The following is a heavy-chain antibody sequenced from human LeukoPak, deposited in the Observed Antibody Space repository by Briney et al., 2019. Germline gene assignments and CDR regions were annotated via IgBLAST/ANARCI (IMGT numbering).Heavy chain of an antibody. Sequence: PSETLSLTCTVSGGSISSHYWSWIRQPPGKGLEWIGYVYYSGSTNYNPSLKSRVTISVDTSKNQFSLKLSSVTAADTAVYYCARYGITRTKNTFDYWGQGTLVTVSS. CDR1: GGSISSHY. J-gene: IGHJ4*02. CDR3: ARYGITRTKNTFDY. V-gene: IGHV4-59*11. D-gene: IGHD1-7*01. CDR2: VYYSGST.